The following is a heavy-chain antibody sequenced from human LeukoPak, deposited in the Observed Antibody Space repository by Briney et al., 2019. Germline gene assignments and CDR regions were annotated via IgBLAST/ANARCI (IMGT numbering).Heavy chain of an antibody. V-gene: IGHV4-59*11. D-gene: IGHD1-7*01. J-gene: IGHJ4*02. CDR1: GGXIGSHY. CDR2: IYYSGRT. Sequence: SETLSLTCTVSGGXIGSHYCNWIRQPPGKGLEWIGYIYYSGRTNYNPSLKSRVTMSVDTSKSQFSLKLSSVSAADTAVYYCARVGTVLDGGYWGQGILVTVSS. CDR3: ARVGTVLDGGY.